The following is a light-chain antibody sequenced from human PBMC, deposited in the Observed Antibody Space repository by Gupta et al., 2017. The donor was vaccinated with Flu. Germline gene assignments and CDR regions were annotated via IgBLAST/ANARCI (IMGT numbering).Light chain of an antibody. J-gene: IGKJ2*01. CDR1: QSISTW. Sequence: SPSPRSASLGDRVTIPCRASQSISTWLAWYQQKPGKAPKLLIYKASTLEKGVPSRFSGSGSGTEFTLTISCLQPDDFALYYCQEYNSYYTFGQGTRLEIK. CDR2: KAS. CDR3: QEYNSYYT. V-gene: IGKV1-5*03.